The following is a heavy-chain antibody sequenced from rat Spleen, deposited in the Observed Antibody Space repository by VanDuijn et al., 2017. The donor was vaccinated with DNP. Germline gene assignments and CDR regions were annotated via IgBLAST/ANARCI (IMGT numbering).Heavy chain of an antibody. CDR2: IIHDGTGT. D-gene: IGHD1-1*01. J-gene: IGHJ3*01. Sequence: EVQLVQSGGGLVQPGRPLKLSCAASGFTFSDSNMAWIRQAPKKGLEWVATIIHDGTGTYYPDSVKGRFTISRDNAKDTLYLQMYSLRSEDTATYYCAIYFYSGDNWSASWGQGTLVTVSS. CDR1: GFTFSDSN. CDR3: AIYFYSGDNWSAS. V-gene: IGHV5S10*01.